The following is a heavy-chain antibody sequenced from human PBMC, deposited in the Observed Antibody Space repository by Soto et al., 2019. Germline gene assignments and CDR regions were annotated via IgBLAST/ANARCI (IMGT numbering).Heavy chain of an antibody. CDR1: GGSISSYY. J-gene: IGHJ4*02. CDR3: ARVVTAARTSIYFDY. CDR2: IYTSGST. Sequence: PSETLSLTCTVSGGSISSYYWSWIRQPAGKGLEWIGRIYTSGSTNYNPSLKSRVTMSVDTSKNQFSLKLSSVTAADTAVYYCARVVTAARTSIYFDYWGQGTLVTVSS. D-gene: IGHD6-13*01. V-gene: IGHV4-4*07.